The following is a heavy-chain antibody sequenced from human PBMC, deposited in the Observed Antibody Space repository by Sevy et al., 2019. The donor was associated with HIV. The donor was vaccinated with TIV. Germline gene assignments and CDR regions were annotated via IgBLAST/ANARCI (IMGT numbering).Heavy chain of an antibody. V-gene: IGHV3-48*03. CDR3: ARGPHHYYDSSAFFDY. CDR2: IISSGSSK. J-gene: IGHJ4*02. Sequence: GGSLRLSCAASGFIFNSYAMNWVRQAPGKGLEWVSNIISSGSSKYYADSVKGRFTISRDNAKNSLFLQMNSLRAEDTAVYYCARGPHHYYDSSAFFDYWGQGTLVTVSS. D-gene: IGHD3-22*01. CDR1: GFIFNSYA.